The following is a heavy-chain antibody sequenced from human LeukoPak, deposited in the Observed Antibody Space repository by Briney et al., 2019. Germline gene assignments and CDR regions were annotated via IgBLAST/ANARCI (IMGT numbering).Heavy chain of an antibody. Sequence: GGSLRLSCAASGVTFSNNGMTCVRQAPGKGMEWVTGISGSGDTTYGAGSVKGRFTVSRDNSKNILYLQMNSLRAEDTAIYYCAKTQGFFDHWGQGSLVTVSS. V-gene: IGHV3-23*01. CDR2: ISGSGDTT. CDR1: GVTFSNNG. CDR3: AKTQGFFDH. J-gene: IGHJ4*02.